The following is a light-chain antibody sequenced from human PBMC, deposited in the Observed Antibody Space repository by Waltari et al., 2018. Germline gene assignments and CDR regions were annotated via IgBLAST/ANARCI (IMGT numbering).Light chain of an antibody. J-gene: IGLJ2*01. Sequence: QSALTQPPSASGSPGQSVTISCTGTSSDVGGYNYVSWYQQHPGKAPKLMIFEFNKRPLGVLYRLPGARSGNTASLTVSGLQAEDEADYYCISYAGSNNFGVFGGGTKLTVL. CDR2: EFN. CDR1: SSDVGGYNY. V-gene: IGLV2-8*01. CDR3: ISYAGSNNFGV.